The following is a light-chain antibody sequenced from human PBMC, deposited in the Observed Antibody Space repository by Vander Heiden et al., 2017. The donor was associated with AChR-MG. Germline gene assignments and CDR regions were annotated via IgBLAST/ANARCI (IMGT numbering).Light chain of an antibody. CDR3: QVWDSRTDHWV. V-gene: IGLV3-21*04. CDR2: YDS. J-gene: IGLJ3*02. CDR1: NIGRKS. Sequence: YEMTQPPSLSVAPGETATITCGGDNIGRKSLHWYQQKSGQAPVLVIYYDSDRPSGVPERFSGSNSGNSATLTISGVEAADEADYYCQVWDSRTDHWVFGGGTKVTVL.